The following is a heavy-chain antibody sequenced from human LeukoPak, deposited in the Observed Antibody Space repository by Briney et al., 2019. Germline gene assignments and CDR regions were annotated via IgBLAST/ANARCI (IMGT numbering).Heavy chain of an antibody. J-gene: IGHJ3*02. CDR3: ARAPDYYDSSGYYSGDAFDI. CDR1: GGSISSGGYY. D-gene: IGHD3-22*01. V-gene: IGHV4-30-2*01. CDR2: IYHSGST. Sequence: PSQTLSLTCTVSGGSISSGGYYWSWIRQPPGKGLEWIGYIYHSGSTYYNPSLKSRVTISVDTSKNQFSLKLSSVTAADTAVYYCARAPDYYDSSGYYSGDAFDIWGQGTMVTVSS.